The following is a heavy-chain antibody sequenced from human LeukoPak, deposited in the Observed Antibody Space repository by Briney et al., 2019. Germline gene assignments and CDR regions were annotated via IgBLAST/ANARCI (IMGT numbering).Heavy chain of an antibody. V-gene: IGHV3-21*01. Sequence: GGSLRLSCAASGFTVSSNYMSWVRQAPGKGLEWVSSISSSSSYIYYADSVKGRFTISRDNAKNSLYLQMNSLRAEDTAVYYCARGGGYGVDYWGQGTLVTVSS. CDR3: ARGGGYGVDY. J-gene: IGHJ4*02. D-gene: IGHD3-16*01. CDR1: GFTVSSNY. CDR2: ISSSSSYI.